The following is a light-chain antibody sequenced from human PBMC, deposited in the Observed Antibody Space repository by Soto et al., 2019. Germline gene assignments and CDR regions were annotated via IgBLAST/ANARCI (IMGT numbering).Light chain of an antibody. CDR3: QQLRRDPRT. J-gene: IGKJ4*01. CDR2: YXS. Sequence: IQFTQSPSFLAASLGDTVTLPXRPSQAVSLYLAWYQQQPGXAPEXXXGYXSTLQRGGPSRLSGSGSETEFSLTIRALQPEDFANYYCQQLRRDPRTFGGGTKVDI. V-gene: IGKV1-9*01. CDR1: QAVSLY.